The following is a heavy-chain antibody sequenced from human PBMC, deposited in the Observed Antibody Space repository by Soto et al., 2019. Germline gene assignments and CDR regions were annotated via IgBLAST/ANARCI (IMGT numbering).Heavy chain of an antibody. Sequence: PGGSLRLSCTASGFLFSSYGLHWVRQAPGKGLEWVGIVSYDGSDSYYADSVKGRFTISRDNSNKTMSLQMNSLRTEDTALYYCATFGIYDFWSGYLHRDAFDVWGQGTMVTVSS. J-gene: IGHJ3*01. CDR3: ATFGIYDFWSGYLHRDAFDV. CDR2: VSYDGSDS. D-gene: IGHD3-3*01. V-gene: IGHV3-30*03. CDR1: GFLFSSYG.